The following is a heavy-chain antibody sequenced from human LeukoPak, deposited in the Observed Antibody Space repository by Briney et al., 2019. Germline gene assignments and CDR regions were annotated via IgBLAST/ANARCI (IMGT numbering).Heavy chain of an antibody. CDR1: GFTFSSYW. V-gene: IGHV3-7*01. CDR3: ARMYGYSNYEDYATVFDY. J-gene: IGHJ4*02. D-gene: IGHD4-11*01. CDR2: IKQDGSEK. Sequence: GGSLRLSCAASGFTFSSYWMSWVRQAPGKGLEWVANIKQDGSEKYYVDSVKGRFTISRDNAKNSLYLQMNSLRAEDTAVYYCARMYGYSNYEDYATVFDYWGQGTLVTVSS.